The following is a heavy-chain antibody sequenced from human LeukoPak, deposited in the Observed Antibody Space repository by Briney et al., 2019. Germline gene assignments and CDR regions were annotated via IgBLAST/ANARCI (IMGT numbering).Heavy chain of an antibody. V-gene: IGHV1-3*01. CDR3: ARYDSSGYYSYYFDY. Sequence: GASVKVSCKASGYTFTSYAMHWVRQAPGQRLEWMGWINAGNGNTKYSQKFQGRVTITRDTSASTAYMELSSLRSEDTAVYYCARYDSSGYYSYYFDYWGQGTLDTVSS. D-gene: IGHD3-22*01. CDR2: INAGNGNT. CDR1: GYTFTSYA. J-gene: IGHJ4*02.